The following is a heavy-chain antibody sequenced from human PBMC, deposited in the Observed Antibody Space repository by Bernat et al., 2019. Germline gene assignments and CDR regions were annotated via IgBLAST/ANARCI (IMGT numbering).Heavy chain of an antibody. CDR1: GFTFSSYG. CDR3: AKDAAGRSCGGGTCYTEN. J-gene: IGHJ4*02. D-gene: IGHD2-15*01. Sequence: QVQLVESGGGVVQPGRSLRLSCAASGFTFSSYGMHWVRQAPGKGLEWVAVIWYDGSNKYYADSVKGRFTISRDNSKNTLYLQMNSLRVEDTAVYYCAKDAAGRSCGGGTCYTENWGQGTLVTVSS. V-gene: IGHV3-33*06. CDR2: IWYDGSNK.